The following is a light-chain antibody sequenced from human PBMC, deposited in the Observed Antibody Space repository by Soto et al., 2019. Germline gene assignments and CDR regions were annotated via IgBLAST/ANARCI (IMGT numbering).Light chain of an antibody. J-gene: IGKJ4*01. CDR1: QSVSSSY. V-gene: IGKV3D-20*02. CDR2: DAS. CDR3: QQRT. Sequence: EIVLTQSPGTLSLSPGERATLSCRASQSVSSSYLAWYQQKPGQAPRLLIYDASNRATGIPARFSGSGSGTDFTLTISSLEPEDFAVYYCQQRTFGGGTKVDIK.